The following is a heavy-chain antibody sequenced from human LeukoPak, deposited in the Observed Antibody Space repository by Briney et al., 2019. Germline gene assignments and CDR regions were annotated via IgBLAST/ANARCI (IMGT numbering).Heavy chain of an antibody. CDR1: GFTFSDYY. Sequence: GGSLRLSCAASGFTFSDYYMSWIRQAPGKGLEWVSYISSSGSTIYYADFVKGRFTISRDNAKNSLYLQMNSLRAEDTAVYYCAREGYDSSGRDAFDIWGQGTMVTVSS. CDR2: ISSSGSTI. J-gene: IGHJ3*02. V-gene: IGHV3-11*01. CDR3: AREGYDSSGRDAFDI. D-gene: IGHD3-22*01.